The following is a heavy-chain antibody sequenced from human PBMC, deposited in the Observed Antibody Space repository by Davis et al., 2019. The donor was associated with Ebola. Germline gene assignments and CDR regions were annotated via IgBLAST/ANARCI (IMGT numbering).Heavy chain of an antibody. CDR3: ARQGAPYSAPAN. CDR2: ILPGYSDT. J-gene: IGHJ4*02. CDR1: GYSFTSYW. Sequence: GESLKISCKGSGYSFTSYWIGWVRQPPGQGLEWMGAILPGYSDTRYSPSFQGQVTISADKSITTAYLHWNSLKASDTAMYYCARQGAPYSAPANWGQGTLVTVSS. D-gene: IGHD1-26*01. V-gene: IGHV5-51*01.